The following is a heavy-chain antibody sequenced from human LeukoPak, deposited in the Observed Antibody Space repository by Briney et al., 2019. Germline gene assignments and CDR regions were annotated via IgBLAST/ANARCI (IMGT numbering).Heavy chain of an antibody. CDR1: GFTFSSYG. CDR2: IRYDGSNK. J-gene: IGHJ3*02. CDR3: AKFPWELDGVNPGAFDI. D-gene: IGHD3-10*01. V-gene: IGHV3-30*02. Sequence: PGGSLRLSCAASGFTFSSYGMHWVRQAPGKGLEWVAFIRYDGSNKYYADSVKGRFTISRDNSKNTLYLQMNSLRAEDTAVYYCAKFPWELDGVNPGAFDIWGQGTMVTVSS.